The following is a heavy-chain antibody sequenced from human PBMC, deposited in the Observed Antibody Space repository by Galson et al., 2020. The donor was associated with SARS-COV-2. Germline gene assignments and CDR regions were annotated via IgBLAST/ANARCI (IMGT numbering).Heavy chain of an antibody. CDR3: TRGGSSWNLYYYYYYMDV. CDR1: GFIFGDYA. CDR2: IRRKAYGGTP. V-gene: IGHV3-49*03. J-gene: IGHJ6*03. Sequence: GGSLRLSCTAPGFIFGDYAMRLFRPAPRKGPGWVGFIRRKAYGGTPEYAASVKGRFTISRYDSKSIAYLQMNSRQTEDTAVYYCTRGGSSWNLYYYYYYMDVWSKGTTVTVSS. D-gene: IGHD6-13*01.